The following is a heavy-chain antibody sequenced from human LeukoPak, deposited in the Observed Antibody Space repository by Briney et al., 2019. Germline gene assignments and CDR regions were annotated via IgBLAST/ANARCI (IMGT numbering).Heavy chain of an antibody. CDR3: ATAPPSSKGVDY. J-gene: IGHJ4*02. Sequence: ASVKVSCKVSGYTLTELSMHWVRQAPGKGLEWMGGFDPEDGETIYAQKFQGRVTMTEDTSTDTAYMELSSLRSEDTAVYYCATAPPSSKGVDYWGQGTLVTVSS. CDR2: FDPEDGET. V-gene: IGHV1-24*01. CDR1: GYTLTELS. D-gene: IGHD6-13*01.